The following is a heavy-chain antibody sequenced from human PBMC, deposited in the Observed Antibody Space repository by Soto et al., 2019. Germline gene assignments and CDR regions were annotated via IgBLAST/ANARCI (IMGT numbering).Heavy chain of an antibody. CDR1: GYTFTSYD. D-gene: IGHD6-6*01. J-gene: IGHJ2*01. V-gene: IGHV1-8*01. Sequence: ASVKVFCQASGYTFTSYDNNWVRQATGKGRERKGWIKPHGGNRCYAQKYQSRVNVTKINARSTTYMELSSLRSEDTVGCFCSRVGSSSLDNWYFNLYGRGTQVT. CDR3: SRVGSSSLDNWYFNL. CDR2: IKPHGGNR.